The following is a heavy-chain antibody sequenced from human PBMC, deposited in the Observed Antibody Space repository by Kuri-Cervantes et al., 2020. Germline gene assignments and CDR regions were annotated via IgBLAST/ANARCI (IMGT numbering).Heavy chain of an antibody. D-gene: IGHD6-19*01. Sequence: GESLKISCAASGFTFSSYAMHWVRQAPGKGLEWVAVISYDGSNKYYADSVKGRFTISRDNSKNTLYLQMNSPRAEDTAVYYCARTYSSGWYVYYGMDVWGQGTTVTVSS. J-gene: IGHJ6*02. CDR1: GFTFSSYA. CDR2: ISYDGSNK. CDR3: ARTYSSGWYVYYGMDV. V-gene: IGHV3-30-3*01.